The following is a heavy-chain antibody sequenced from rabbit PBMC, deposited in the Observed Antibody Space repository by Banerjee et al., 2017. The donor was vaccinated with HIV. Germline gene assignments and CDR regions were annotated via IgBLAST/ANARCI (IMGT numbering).Heavy chain of an antibody. CDR2: IYGGGGGRT. D-gene: IGHD4-2*01. Sequence: QEQLVESGGGLAQPEGSLPLTCTAPGFDLISYGMGWVRQAPGKGLEWIACIYGGGGGRTTYASWAKGRFTISRPSSTTVTLQMTTLTVADTATYFCARDGYSDSDALNLWGQGTLVTVS. J-gene: IGHJ4*01. CDR3: ARDGYSDSDALNL. CDR1: GFDLISYG. V-gene: IGHV1S45*01.